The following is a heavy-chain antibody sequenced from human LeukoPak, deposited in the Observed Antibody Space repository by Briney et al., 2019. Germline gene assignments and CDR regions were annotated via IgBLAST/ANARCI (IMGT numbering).Heavy chain of an antibody. Sequence: GGSLRLSCAASGFDFSDYAMYWVRQSPAQGLEWVAVIWYDGSESYSADSVKGRFTISRDNSKNTVYLQMTSLRVDDTAVYYCARDLPSGTTSAFDHWGQGTLVIVSS. CDR1: GFDFSDYA. D-gene: IGHD1-1*01. CDR3: ARDLPSGTTSAFDH. V-gene: IGHV3-33*01. J-gene: IGHJ4*02. CDR2: IWYDGSES.